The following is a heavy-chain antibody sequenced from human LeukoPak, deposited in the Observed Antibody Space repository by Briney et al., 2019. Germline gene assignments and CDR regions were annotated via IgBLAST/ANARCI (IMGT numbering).Heavy chain of an antibody. J-gene: IGHJ3*02. CDR1: GFTFSSYG. Sequence: PGGSLRLSCAASGFTFSSYGMHWVRQAPGKGLEWAAYIRYDGSNKYYADSVKGRFTISRDNSKNTLYLEMNSLRAEDTAVYYCAKDGRYSSGSYATNAFDIWGQGTMVTVSS. D-gene: IGHD6-19*01. V-gene: IGHV3-30*02. CDR3: AKDGRYSSGSYATNAFDI. CDR2: IRYDGSNK.